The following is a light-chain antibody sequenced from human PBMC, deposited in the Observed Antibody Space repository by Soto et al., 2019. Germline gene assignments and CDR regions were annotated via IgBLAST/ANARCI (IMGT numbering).Light chain of an antibody. CDR2: WAS. V-gene: IGKV4-1*01. Sequence: DIVMTQSPDSLAVSLGERATINCKSSQSVLYSSNNKNYLAWYHQKPGQPPKLLIYWASTRESGVPDRFSGSGSGTDFTLTISSLQAEDVAVYYCQQYYITPWTFGHGTKVEIK. CDR1: QSVLYSSNNKNY. J-gene: IGKJ1*01. CDR3: QQYYITPWT.